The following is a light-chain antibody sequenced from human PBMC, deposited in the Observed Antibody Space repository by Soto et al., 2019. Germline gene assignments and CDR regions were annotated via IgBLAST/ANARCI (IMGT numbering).Light chain of an antibody. J-gene: IGLJ1*01. V-gene: IGLV2-14*01. CDR3: SSYTSSSSLPYD. CDR1: SSDVGGYNY. Sequence: QSALTQPASVSGSPGQSITISCTGTSSDVGGYNYVSWYQQHPGKAPKLMIYDVSNRPSGVSNRFSGSKSGNTACLTISGLQAEDEADYYCSSYTSSSSLPYDFGPGTKLTVL. CDR2: DVS.